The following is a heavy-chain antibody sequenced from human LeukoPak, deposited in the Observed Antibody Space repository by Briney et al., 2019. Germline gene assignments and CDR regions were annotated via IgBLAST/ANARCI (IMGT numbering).Heavy chain of an antibody. J-gene: IGHJ3*02. D-gene: IGHD1-26*01. CDR3: ARGPIGRAFDI. CDR2: INHSGST. V-gene: IGHV4-34*01. CDR1: GGSFSGYY. Sequence: SETLSLTCAVYGGSFSGYYWSWIRQPPGKGLEWIGEINHSGSTNHNPSLKGRVTISVDTSKNQFSLKLSSVTAADTAVYYCARGPIGRAFDIWGQGTMVTVSS.